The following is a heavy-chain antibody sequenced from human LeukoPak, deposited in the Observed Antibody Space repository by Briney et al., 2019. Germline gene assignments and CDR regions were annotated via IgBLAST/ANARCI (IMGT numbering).Heavy chain of an antibody. J-gene: IGHJ4*02. V-gene: IGHV3-30*19. Sequence: GGSLRLSCVASGFIFSNYGMHWVRQAPGRGLEWVAVISSDGTIKYYADSVKGRFTISRDNSKNTLYLQTNSLRVEDTAVYYCVREVVGAIYFDYWGQGALVTVSS. D-gene: IGHD1-26*01. CDR2: ISSDGTIK. CDR1: GFIFSNYG. CDR3: VREVVGAIYFDY.